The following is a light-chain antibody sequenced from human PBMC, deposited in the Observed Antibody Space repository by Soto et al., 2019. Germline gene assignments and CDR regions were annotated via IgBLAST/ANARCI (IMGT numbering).Light chain of an antibody. CDR3: QQSYSTPRT. Sequence: DIQMTQSPSSLSASIGDRVTITCRAGQSISNYLNWYQQKPGKAPKFLIYAASSLQSGVPSRFSGSRSGTDFTLTISSLQPEDFATYYCQQSYSTPRTFGQGTKLEIK. CDR1: QSISNY. CDR2: AAS. J-gene: IGKJ2*01. V-gene: IGKV1-39*01.